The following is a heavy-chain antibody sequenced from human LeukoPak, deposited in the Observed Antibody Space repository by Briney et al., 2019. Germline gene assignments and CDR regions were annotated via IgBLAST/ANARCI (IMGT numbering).Heavy chain of an antibody. CDR2: ISGSGGST. Sequence: AGGSLRLSCAASGFTFSSYAMSWVRQAPGKGLEWVSAISGSGGSTYYADSVKGRFTISRDNSKNTLYLQMNSLRAEDTAVYYCAKDWRREGSSGWFRYLYYFDYWGQGTLVTVSS. D-gene: IGHD6-13*01. J-gene: IGHJ4*02. CDR3: AKDWRREGSSGWFRYLYYFDY. CDR1: GFTFSSYA. V-gene: IGHV3-23*01.